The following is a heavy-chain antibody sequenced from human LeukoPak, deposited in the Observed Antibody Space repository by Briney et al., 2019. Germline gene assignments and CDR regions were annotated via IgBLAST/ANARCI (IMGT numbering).Heavy chain of an antibody. J-gene: IGHJ3*02. CDR3: AKDMISAVGADAFDI. D-gene: IGHD3-16*01. Sequence: PGRSLRLSCAASGFTFDDYAMLWVRQAPGKGLEWVSGISWNSGSIGYADSVKGRFTISRDNAKNSLYLQMNSLRAEDTALYYCAKDMISAVGADAFDIWGQGTMVTVSS. CDR2: ISWNSGSI. CDR1: GFTFDDYA. V-gene: IGHV3-9*01.